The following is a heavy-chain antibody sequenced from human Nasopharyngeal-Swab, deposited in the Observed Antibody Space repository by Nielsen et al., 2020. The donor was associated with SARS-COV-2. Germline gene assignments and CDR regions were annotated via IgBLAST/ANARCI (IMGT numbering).Heavy chain of an antibody. V-gene: IGHV4-59*13. D-gene: IGHD6-6*01. CDR1: GDSIRSYY. Sequence: SETLSLTCTVSGDSIRSYYWNWIRQTPGKGLEWIGYIDDSGNTKYTPSLKNRVSISMDTSSNHFSLELRSVTAADTAVYFCARDGRTQPYSSSNWFDPWGQGTLVTVSS. CDR3: ARDGRTQPYSSSNWFDP. J-gene: IGHJ5*02. CDR2: IDDSGNT.